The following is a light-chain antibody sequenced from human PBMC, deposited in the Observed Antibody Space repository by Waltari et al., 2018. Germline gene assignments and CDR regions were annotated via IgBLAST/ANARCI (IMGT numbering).Light chain of an antibody. CDR3: QAWDSTIVV. Sequence: SYELTQPPSVSVSPGQTASITCSGDKLGDKYAYWYQQKPGQSPVLVISQDYKRPSGSPERFSGSNSGNTATLTISGTQAMDEADYYCQAWDSTIVVFGGGTKLTVL. V-gene: IGLV3-1*01. J-gene: IGLJ2*01. CDR2: QDY. CDR1: KLGDKY.